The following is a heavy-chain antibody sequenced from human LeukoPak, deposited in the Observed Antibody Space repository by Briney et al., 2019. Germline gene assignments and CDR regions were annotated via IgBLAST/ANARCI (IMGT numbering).Heavy chain of an antibody. CDR3: ASGGDDAFDI. J-gene: IGHJ3*02. Sequence: SETLSLTCTVSGGSISSGSYYWSWIRQPAGKGLEWIGRIYTSGSTNYNPSLKSRVTISVDTSKNQFSLKLSSVTAADTAVYYCASGGDDAFDIWGQGTMVIVSS. V-gene: IGHV4-61*02. CDR1: GGSISSGSYY. D-gene: IGHD3-16*01. CDR2: IYTSGST.